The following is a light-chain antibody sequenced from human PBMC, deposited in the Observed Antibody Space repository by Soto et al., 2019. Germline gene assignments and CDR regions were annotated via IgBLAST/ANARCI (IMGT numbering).Light chain of an antibody. CDR1: QGVSSKF. J-gene: IGKJ5*01. V-gene: IGKV3-11*01. CDR3: QQRGDWPPIT. Sequence: EMVMTQSPATLSLSPGQRGTLSCRTSQGVSSKFLAWYQQKPGQAPRLLIYGASTRATGIPARFSGSGSGTDFTLTISSLEPEDFAVYYCQQRGDWPPITFGQGTRLEIK. CDR2: GAS.